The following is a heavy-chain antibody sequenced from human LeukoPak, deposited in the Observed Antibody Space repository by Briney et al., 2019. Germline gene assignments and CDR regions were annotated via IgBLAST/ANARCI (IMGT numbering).Heavy chain of an antibody. Sequence: GGSLRLSCAASGFTFSSYAMSWVRQAPGKGLEWVAVISYDGSNKYYADSVKGRFTISRDNSKNTLYLQMNSLRAEDTAVYYCAKDSASRRLYGYYFDYWGQGSLVTVSS. CDR1: GFTFSSYA. V-gene: IGHV3-30*18. D-gene: IGHD5-18*01. CDR2: ISYDGSNK. J-gene: IGHJ4*02. CDR3: AKDSASRRLYGYYFDY.